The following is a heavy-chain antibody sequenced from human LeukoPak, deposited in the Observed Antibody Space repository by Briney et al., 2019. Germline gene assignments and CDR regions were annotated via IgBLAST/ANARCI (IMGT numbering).Heavy chain of an antibody. V-gene: IGHV3-33*08. D-gene: IGHD3-3*01. CDR3: ATGSGHYYDR. J-gene: IGHJ4*02. CDR1: GFTFSTYG. Sequence: GGSLRLSCAVSGFTFSTYGMHWVRQAPGKGLEWVAVVHDDGDTKYYVDSVKGRFTISRDNSKNTLYLQMSTLRDEDTAIYYCATGSGHYYDRWGQGTLVTVSS. CDR2: VHDDGDTK.